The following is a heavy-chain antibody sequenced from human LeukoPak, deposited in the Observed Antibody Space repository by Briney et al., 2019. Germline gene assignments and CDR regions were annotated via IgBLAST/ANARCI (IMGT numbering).Heavy chain of an antibody. CDR2: ISSSSSYT. CDR1: GFTFSSYS. J-gene: IGHJ4*02. D-gene: IGHD6-13*01. CDR3: ARDGKSSSWYDY. V-gene: IGHV3-21*01. Sequence: GGSLRLSCAASGFTFSSYSMNWVRQAPGKGLEWVSSISSSSSYTYYADSVKGRFTISRDNAKNSLYLQMNSLRAEDTAVYYCARDGKSSSWYDYWGQGTLVTVSS.